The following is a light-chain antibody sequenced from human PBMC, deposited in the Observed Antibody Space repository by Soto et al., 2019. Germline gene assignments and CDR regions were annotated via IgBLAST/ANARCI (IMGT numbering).Light chain of an antibody. J-gene: IGLJ2*01. Sequence: QSVLTQPPSASGTPGQRVTISCSGTSSNIGTYTVNWYQQLPGTAPKLLIYTDYQRPSGVPDRFSGSKSGTSASLAINGLHSEDEADYYCQAWDSSTVVFGGGTKLTVL. CDR3: QAWDSSTVV. V-gene: IGLV1-44*01. CDR2: TDY. CDR1: SSNIGTYT.